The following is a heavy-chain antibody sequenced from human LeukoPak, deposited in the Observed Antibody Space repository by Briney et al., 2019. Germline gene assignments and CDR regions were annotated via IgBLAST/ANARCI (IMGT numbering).Heavy chain of an antibody. D-gene: IGHD3-22*01. V-gene: IGHV3-23*01. J-gene: IGHJ6*03. CDR2: IYGSGGST. CDR3: ARDHVPYYYDSSASRGDYYYYMDV. Sequence: GGSLRLSCAASRFTFSSYAMSWVRQAPGKGLEWVSAIYGSGGSTYYPASVKARSTISRDNSNNTLYLQINSLRAEDTAVYYCARDHVPYYYDSSASRGDYYYYMDVWGKGTTVTVSS. CDR1: RFTFSSYA.